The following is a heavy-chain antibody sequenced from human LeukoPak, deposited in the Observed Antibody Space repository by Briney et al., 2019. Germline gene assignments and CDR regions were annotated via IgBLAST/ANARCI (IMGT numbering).Heavy chain of an antibody. Sequence: PSETLSLTCTVSGGSISSTSYSWAWIRQPPGKGLEWIGTIYYSGSTYYSPSLKSRVSISVDTSKNQFSLKLSSVTAADTAVCYCARLNCGGDCYSYYYYYGMDVWGQGTTVTVSS. CDR2: IYYSGST. V-gene: IGHV4-39*01. CDR3: ARLNCGGDCYSYYYYYGMDV. D-gene: IGHD2-21*02. CDR1: GGSISSTSYS. J-gene: IGHJ6*02.